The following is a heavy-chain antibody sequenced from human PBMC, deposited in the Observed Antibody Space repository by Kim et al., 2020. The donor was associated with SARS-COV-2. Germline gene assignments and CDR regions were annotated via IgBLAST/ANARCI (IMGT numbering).Heavy chain of an antibody. CDR3: TRTSWSYSMDV. Sequence: GGSLRLSCAGSGFILSTYWMSWARQAPGKGLEWVANIKKDGSEKFYVDSVKGRFTISRDNAKNSLYLQMNSLRVEDTAVYYCTRTSWSYSMDVWGQGTTVTVSS. D-gene: IGHD3-3*01. V-gene: IGHV3-7*01. CDR2: IKKDGSEK. CDR1: GFILSTYW. J-gene: IGHJ6*02.